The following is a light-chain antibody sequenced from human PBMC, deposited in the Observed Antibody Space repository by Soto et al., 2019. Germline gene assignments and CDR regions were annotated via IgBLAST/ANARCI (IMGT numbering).Light chain of an antibody. J-gene: IGKJ1*01. CDR2: KAS. V-gene: IGKV1-5*03. Sequence: DIQMTQSPSTLSASVGDRVAITCRASQSIGSWLAWYQQKPGKAPKLLIYKASNLEDGVTSGFSGSGSGTEFTLTISSLQPDDFAPYYCQQYHSFPWTVGQGTRVEIK. CDR3: QQYHSFPWT. CDR1: QSIGSW.